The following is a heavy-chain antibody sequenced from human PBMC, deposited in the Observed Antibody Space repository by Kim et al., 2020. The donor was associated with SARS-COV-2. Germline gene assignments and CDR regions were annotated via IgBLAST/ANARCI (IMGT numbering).Heavy chain of an antibody. Sequence: GGSLRLSCAASGFTFSSYAMHWVRQAPGKGLEWVAVIWYDGSNKYYADSVKGRFTISRDNSKNTLYLQMNSLRAEDTAVYYCAKDPSEYCSSTSCLTSFDYWGQRTLVTVSS. CDR1: GFTFSSYA. V-gene: IGHV3-33*06. J-gene: IGHJ4*02. D-gene: IGHD2-2*01. CDR2: IWYDGSNK. CDR3: AKDPSEYCSSTSCLTSFDY.